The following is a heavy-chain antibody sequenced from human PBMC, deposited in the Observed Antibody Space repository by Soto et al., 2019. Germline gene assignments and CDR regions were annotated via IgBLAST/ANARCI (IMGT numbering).Heavy chain of an antibody. CDR1: GASVSSGY. D-gene: IGHD1-26*01. Sequence: QTQLQESGPGLVKPSETLSLTCTVSGASVSSGYWSWIRQSPGKGLEWIGFMYFGGSFNYNPSLTMRATISVDTSKNQFSLKLTSVTAADTAVYYCARSYYDSTGFAVDPWGQGTLVTVSS. CDR2: MYFGGSF. V-gene: IGHV4-59*02. J-gene: IGHJ5*02. CDR3: ARSYYDSTGFAVDP.